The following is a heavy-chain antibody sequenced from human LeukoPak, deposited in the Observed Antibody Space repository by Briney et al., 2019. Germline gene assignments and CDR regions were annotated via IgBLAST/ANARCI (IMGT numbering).Heavy chain of an antibody. CDR3: TRPHNWNDLNWFDP. V-gene: IGHV3-73*01. CDR1: GFTFSGSA. D-gene: IGHD1-20*01. J-gene: IGHJ5*02. Sequence: AGGSLRLSCAASGFTFSGSAMHWVRQASGKGLEWVGRIRSKANSYATAYAASVKGRFTISRDDSKNTAYLQMNSLKTEDTAVYYCTRPHNWNDLNWFDPWGQGTLVTVSS. CDR2: IRSKANSYAT.